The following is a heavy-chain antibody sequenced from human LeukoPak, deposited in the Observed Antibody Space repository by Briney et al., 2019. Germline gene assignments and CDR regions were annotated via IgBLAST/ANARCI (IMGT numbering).Heavy chain of an antibody. CDR2: IYYSGST. J-gene: IGHJ5*02. D-gene: IGHD3-3*01. CDR1: GGSISSYY. V-gene: IGHV4-59*08. CDR3: ARQLNPGHYDFWSGAAGWFDP. Sequence: PSETLSLTCTVSGGSISSYYRSWIRQPPGKGLEWIGYIYYSGSTNYNPSLKSRVTISVDTSKNQFSLKLSSVTAADTAVYYCARQLNPGHYDFWSGAAGWFDPWGQGTLVTVSS.